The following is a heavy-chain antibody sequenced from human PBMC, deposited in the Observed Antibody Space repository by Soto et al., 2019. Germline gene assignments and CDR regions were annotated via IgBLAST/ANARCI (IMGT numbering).Heavy chain of an antibody. CDR2: IWYDGSNK. V-gene: IGHV3-33*01. J-gene: IGHJ6*02. D-gene: IGHD6-19*01. CDR3: ARDGQSLAPYALDV. CDR1: GFTFSGHA. Sequence: QVQVVESGGGVVQPGRSLRLSCTVSGFTFSGHAMHWVRQPPGKGLEWVAQIWYDGSNKYYADSVKGRFTISRDNSKNTLYVQMDSLRVEDTAVYYCARDGQSLAPYALDVCGQGTSVTVSS.